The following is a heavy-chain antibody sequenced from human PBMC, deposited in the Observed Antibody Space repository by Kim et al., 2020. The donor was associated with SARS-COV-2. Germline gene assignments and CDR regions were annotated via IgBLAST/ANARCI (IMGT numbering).Heavy chain of an antibody. J-gene: IGHJ3*02. CDR2: ISWNSGTI. V-gene: IGHV3-9*01. CDR1: GFTFDTYG. Sequence: GGSLRLSCVGSGFTFDTYGMHWVRQAPGKGLEWVSSISWNSGTIAYADSVKGRFTISKDNVKKSVYLEMNSLRTEDAALYYCARDTVCTSVAGNGICGAFDIWGQGTVVTVSS. CDR3: ARDTVCTSVAGNGICGAFDI. D-gene: IGHD6-19*01.